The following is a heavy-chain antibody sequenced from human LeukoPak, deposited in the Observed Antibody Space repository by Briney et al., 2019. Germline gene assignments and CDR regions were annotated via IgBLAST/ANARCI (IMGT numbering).Heavy chain of an antibody. D-gene: IGHD3-3*01. Sequence: SETLSLTCTVSGGSINSALYYWAWIRQTPEQRLEWIESAYHDGITKYSPSLGGRVSLSADTSKNAFFMEAHSVTAADSAIYYCARHTIFCSFINCSPFDPWGQGTLVTVSS. CDR3: ARHTIFCSFINCSPFDP. CDR2: AYHDGIT. CDR1: GGSINSALYY. J-gene: IGHJ5*02. V-gene: IGHV4-39*01.